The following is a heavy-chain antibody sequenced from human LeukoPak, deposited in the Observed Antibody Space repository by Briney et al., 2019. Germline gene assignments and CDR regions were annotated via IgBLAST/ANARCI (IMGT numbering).Heavy chain of an antibody. J-gene: IGHJ4*02. Sequence: GGSLRLSCAASGFTYSDYYMSWIRQSTGKGLEWVSYISSSGSTIYYADFVKGRFTISRDNAKNSLYLQMNSLRAEDTAVYYCASTSGSGNPYWGQGTLVTVSS. V-gene: IGHV3-11*01. CDR3: ASTSGSGNPY. D-gene: IGHD3-10*01. CDR2: ISSSGSTI. CDR1: GFTYSDYY.